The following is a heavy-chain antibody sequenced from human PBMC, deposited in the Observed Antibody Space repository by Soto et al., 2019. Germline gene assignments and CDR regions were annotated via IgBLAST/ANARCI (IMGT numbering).Heavy chain of an antibody. V-gene: IGHV3-74*01. CDR1: GFSFSNYW. CDR3: AKARIEVAGSRGGGGAFDI. Sequence: EVQLVESGGGLVQPGGSLRLSCAASGFSFSNYWMHWVRQAPGEGLVWVSRINSDGSATSYADTVKDRFIFSRDNSKNTLHLQMNSRRVEDTAVYYCAKARIEVAGSRGGGGAFDIWGQGTMVTVSS. J-gene: IGHJ3*02. CDR2: INSDGSAT. D-gene: IGHD2-15*01.